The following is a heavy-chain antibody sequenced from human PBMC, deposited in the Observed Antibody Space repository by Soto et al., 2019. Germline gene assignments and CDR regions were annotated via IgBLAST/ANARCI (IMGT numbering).Heavy chain of an antibody. CDR3: ARVGDIVVVVAAKGLDY. J-gene: IGHJ4*02. CDR1: GYTFTSYG. CDR2: ISAYNGNT. V-gene: IGHV1-18*01. Sequence: ASVKVSCKASGYTFTSYGISWVRQAPGQGLEWMGWISAYNGNTNYAQKLQGRVTMTTDTSTSTAYMELRSLRSDDTAVYYCARVGDIVVVVAAKGLDYWGQGTLVTVSS. D-gene: IGHD2-15*01.